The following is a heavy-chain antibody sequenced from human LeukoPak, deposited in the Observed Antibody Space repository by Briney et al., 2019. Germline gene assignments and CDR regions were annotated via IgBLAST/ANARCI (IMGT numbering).Heavy chain of an antibody. J-gene: IGHJ4*02. Sequence: SETLSLTCAVYGGSFSGYYWSWIRQPPGKGLEWIGEINHSGSTNYNPSLKSRVTISVDTSNNQFSLKLSSVTAADTAVYYWASHATVVPQSDIVVEWGQGTLVTVSS. V-gene: IGHV4-34*01. D-gene: IGHD2-2*01. CDR2: INHSGST. CDR3: ASHATVVPQSDIVVE. CDR1: GGSFSGYY.